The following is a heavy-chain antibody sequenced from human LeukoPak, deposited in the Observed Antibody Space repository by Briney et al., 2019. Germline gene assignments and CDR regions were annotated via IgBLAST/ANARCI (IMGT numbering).Heavy chain of an antibody. J-gene: IGHJ5*02. CDR1: GYTFTSYG. Sequence: ASVNVSCKASGYTFTSYGISWVRQAPGQGLEWMGWISAYNGNTNYAQKLQGRVTMTTDTSTSTAYMELSRLRSDDTAVYYCARDPVLRSGGTWGQGTLVTVSS. CDR3: ARDPVLRSGGT. CDR2: ISAYNGNT. V-gene: IGHV1-18*01. D-gene: IGHD3-16*01.